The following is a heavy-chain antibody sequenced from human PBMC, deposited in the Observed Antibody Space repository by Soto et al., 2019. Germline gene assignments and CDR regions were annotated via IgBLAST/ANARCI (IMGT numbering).Heavy chain of an antibody. CDR3: AHTRAYCGGDCPDAFDI. Sequence: QITLKESGPTLVKPTQTLTLTCTFSGFSLSTSGVCVGWIRQPPGKALELLALIYWNDDKRYSPSLKSRLTITKDTSKNQVVITMTNMDPVDTATYYCAHTRAYCGGDCPDAFDIWGQGTMVTVSS. CDR1: GFSLSTSGVC. V-gene: IGHV2-5*01. D-gene: IGHD2-21*02. CDR2: IYWNDDK. J-gene: IGHJ3*02.